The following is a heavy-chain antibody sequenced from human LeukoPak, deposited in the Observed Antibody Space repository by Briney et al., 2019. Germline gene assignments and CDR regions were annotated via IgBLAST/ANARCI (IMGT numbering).Heavy chain of an antibody. J-gene: IGHJ4*02. Sequence: GGSLRLSCAASGFIFSNYAITWIRQAPGKGLERVSEISGSGESTYYGDSVKGRFTISRDNSKNTLYLQMNSLRAGDTAIYYCTREHWDFDYWGQGTLVTVSP. D-gene: IGHD7-27*01. CDR3: TREHWDFDY. CDR2: ISGSGEST. V-gene: IGHV3-23*01. CDR1: GFIFSNYA.